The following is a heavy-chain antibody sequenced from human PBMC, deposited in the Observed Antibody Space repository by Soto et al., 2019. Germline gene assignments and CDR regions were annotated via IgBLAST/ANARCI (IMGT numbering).Heavy chain of an antibody. CDR3: ARVGGTQTSWIHLWLIDY. J-gene: IGHJ4*02. CDR2: ISSSSSTK. Sequence: GGSLRLSCAASGFTFSSYSMNWVRQAPGKGLEWVSYISSSSSTKYYADSVKGRFTISRDDSKNTLYLQMNSLRAEDTALYYCARVGGTQTSWIHLWLIDYWGQGTLVTVSS. D-gene: IGHD5-18*01. V-gene: IGHV3-48*01. CDR1: GFTFSSYS.